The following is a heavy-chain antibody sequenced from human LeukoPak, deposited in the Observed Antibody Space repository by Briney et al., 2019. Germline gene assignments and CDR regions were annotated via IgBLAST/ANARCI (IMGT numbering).Heavy chain of an antibody. D-gene: IGHD3-10*01. V-gene: IGHV4-61*02. Sequence: SETLSLTGTVSGGSISSGSYYWSWIRQPAGKGLEWIGRIYTSGSTNYNPSLKSRVTISVDTSKNQFSLKLSSVTAADTAVYYCARDSGKDYYGSGSPRYYYMDVWGKGTTVTVSS. J-gene: IGHJ6*03. CDR1: GGSISSGSYY. CDR3: ARDSGKDYYGSGSPRYYYMDV. CDR2: IYTSGST.